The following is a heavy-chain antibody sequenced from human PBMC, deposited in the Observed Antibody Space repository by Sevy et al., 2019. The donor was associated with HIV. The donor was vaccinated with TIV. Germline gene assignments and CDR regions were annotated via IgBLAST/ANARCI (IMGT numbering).Heavy chain of an antibody. CDR2: IWYDGSNK. CDR3: ARDRDYYDSSGHGSYYYYGMDV. Sequence: GGSLRLSCAASGFTFSSYGMRWVRQAPGKGLEWVAVIWYDGSNKYYADSVKGRFTISRDNSKNTLYLQMNSLRAEDTAVYYCARDRDYYDSSGHGSYYYYGMDVWGQGTTVTVSS. D-gene: IGHD3-22*01. CDR1: GFTFSSYG. V-gene: IGHV3-33*01. J-gene: IGHJ6*02.